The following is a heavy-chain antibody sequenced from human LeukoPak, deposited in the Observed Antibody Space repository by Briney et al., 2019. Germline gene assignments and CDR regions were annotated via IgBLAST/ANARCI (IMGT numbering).Heavy chain of an antibody. CDR2: ISGSGGST. CDR1: GFTFSTYA. Sequence: GGSLRLSCAASGFTFSTYAMSWVRQAPGKGLEWVSAISGSGGSTYYADSVKGRFTISRDNSKNTLYLQMNSLRAEDTAVFYCAKVESYYDFWSGKYYFDHWGQGTLVTVSS. J-gene: IGHJ4*02. D-gene: IGHD3-3*01. CDR3: AKVESYYDFWSGKYYFDH. V-gene: IGHV3-23*01.